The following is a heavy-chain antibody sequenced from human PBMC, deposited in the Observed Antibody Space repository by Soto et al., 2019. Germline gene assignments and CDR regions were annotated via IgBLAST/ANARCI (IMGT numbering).Heavy chain of an antibody. D-gene: IGHD4-17*01. CDR2: IIPILGIA. CDR3: SRSCGDYDPYYYYGMDV. CDR1: GGTFSSYT. Sequence: QVQLVQSGAEVKKPGSSVKVSCKASGGTFSSYTISWVRQAPGQGLEWMGRIIPILGIANYAQKFQGRVTITADKSASTAYMEVSSLRADDTVVYYCSRSCGDYDPYYYYGMDVRGQGTTVTVSS. J-gene: IGHJ6*02. V-gene: IGHV1-69*02.